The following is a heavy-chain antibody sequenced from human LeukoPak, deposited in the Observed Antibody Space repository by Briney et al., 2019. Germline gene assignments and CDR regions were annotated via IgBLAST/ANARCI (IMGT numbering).Heavy chain of an antibody. J-gene: IGHJ4*02. CDR1: GFTFSSYA. D-gene: IGHD5-18*01. Sequence: GGSLRLSCAASGFTFSSYAMHWVRQAPGKGLEWVAVISYDGSNKYYADSVKGRFTISRDNSKNTLYLQMNSLRAEDTAVYYCARAYSYADFDYWGQGTLVAVSS. CDR2: ISYDGSNK. V-gene: IGHV3-30*04. CDR3: ARAYSYADFDY.